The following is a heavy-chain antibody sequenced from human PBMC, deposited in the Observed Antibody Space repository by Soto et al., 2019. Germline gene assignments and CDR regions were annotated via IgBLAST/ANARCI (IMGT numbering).Heavy chain of an antibody. D-gene: IGHD3-10*01. CDR2: IYYSGST. CDR3: ARTMVRGVIITRRYFDY. J-gene: IGHJ4*02. Sequence: SETLSLTCTVSGGSISSYYWSWIRQPPGKGLEWIGYIYYSGSTNYNPSLKSRVTISVDTSKNQFSLKLSSVTAADTAVYYCARTMVRGVIITRRYFDYWGQGTLVTVSS. CDR1: GGSISSYY. V-gene: IGHV4-59*01.